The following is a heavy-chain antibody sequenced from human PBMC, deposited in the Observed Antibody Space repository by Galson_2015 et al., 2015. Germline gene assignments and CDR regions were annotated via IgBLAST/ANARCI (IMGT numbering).Heavy chain of an antibody. CDR1: GYTFTSYG. Sequence: SVKVSCKASGYTFTSYGISWVRQAPGQGLEWMGWISAYNGNTNYAQKLQGRVTMTTDTSTSTAYMELRSLRSDDTAVYYCARDWLKWELPSTRFDYWGQGTLVTVSS. D-gene: IGHD1-26*01. J-gene: IGHJ4*02. V-gene: IGHV1-18*04. CDR3: ARDWLKWELPSTRFDY. CDR2: ISAYNGNT.